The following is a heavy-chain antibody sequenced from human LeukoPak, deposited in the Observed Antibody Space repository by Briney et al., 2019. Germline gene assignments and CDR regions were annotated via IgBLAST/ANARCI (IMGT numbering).Heavy chain of an antibody. Sequence: GGSLRLSCAASGFTVSSNYMSWVRQAPGKGLEWVSVIYSGGSTYYADSVKGRFTISRDNSKNTLYLQMNSLRAEDTAVYYCAKDQKYYYDSSGFSDYFDYWGQGTLVTVSS. V-gene: IGHV3-53*01. CDR3: AKDQKYYYDSSGFSDYFDY. D-gene: IGHD3-22*01. CDR2: IYSGGST. J-gene: IGHJ4*02. CDR1: GFTVSSNY.